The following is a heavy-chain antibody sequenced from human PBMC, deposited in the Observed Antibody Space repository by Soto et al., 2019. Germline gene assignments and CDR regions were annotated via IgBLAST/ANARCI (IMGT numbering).Heavy chain of an antibody. CDR2: VAASGST. CDR3: ARGGSTHYYYGMDV. Sequence: SETLSLTCTVSGGSISGFFWTWVRQPPGMPLEGLGHVAASGSTAYNPSLRSRLSLSLDVSKNRFSLELTSVTAADTATYFCARGGSTHYYYGMDVWGQGTTVTVSS. J-gene: IGHJ6*02. CDR1: GGSISGFF. V-gene: IGHV4-4*07.